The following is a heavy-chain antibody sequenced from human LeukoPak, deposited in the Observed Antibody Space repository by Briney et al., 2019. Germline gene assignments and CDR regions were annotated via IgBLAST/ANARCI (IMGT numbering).Heavy chain of an antibody. Sequence: GGSLRLSCAASGFTVSSNYMSWVRQAPGKGLEWVSVIYSGGSTYYADSVKGRFTTSRDNSKNTLYLQMNSLRAEDTAVYYCARESAAAGPIDYWGQGTLVTVSS. CDR1: GFTVSSNY. D-gene: IGHD6-13*01. J-gene: IGHJ4*02. CDR3: ARESAAAGPIDY. V-gene: IGHV3-53*01. CDR2: IYSGGST.